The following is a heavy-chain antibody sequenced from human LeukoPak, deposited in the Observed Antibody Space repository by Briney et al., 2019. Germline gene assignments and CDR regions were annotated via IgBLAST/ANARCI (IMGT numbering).Heavy chain of an antibody. Sequence: SETLSLTCAVYGGSFSNSYWHWIRQPPGKGLEWVGEIIHSGATKYSSSLKRRVTISVDTSKKQFSLRLTSVTAADTAVYYCARLTSGYDSEPYYFDYWGQGTLVTVSS. CDR1: GGSFSNSY. J-gene: IGHJ4*02. D-gene: IGHD5-12*01. CDR2: IIHSGAT. V-gene: IGHV4-34*12. CDR3: ARLTSGYDSEPYYFDY.